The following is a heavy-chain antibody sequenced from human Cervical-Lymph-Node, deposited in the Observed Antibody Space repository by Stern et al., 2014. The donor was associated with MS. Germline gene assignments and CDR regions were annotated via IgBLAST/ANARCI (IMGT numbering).Heavy chain of an antibody. V-gene: IGHV4-31*03. CDR3: AATVVNYWYFDL. J-gene: IGHJ2*01. CDR2: IYHSGRT. Sequence: QVQLQQSGPGLVKPSQTLSLTCTVSGGSISSGGYCWGWIRQHPGKGLEWIGYIYHSGRTHDNPALKMRVTISVDTSKNQFSLRLSSVTAAVTAVYYCAATVVNYWYFDLWGRGTLVTVSS. CDR1: GGSISSGGYC. D-gene: IGHD4-23*01.